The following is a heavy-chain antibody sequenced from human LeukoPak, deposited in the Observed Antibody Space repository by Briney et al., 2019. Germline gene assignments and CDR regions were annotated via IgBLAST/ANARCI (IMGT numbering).Heavy chain of an antibody. CDR1: GFTVSSNY. D-gene: IGHD1-14*01. CDR3: ASATDPYLFDY. V-gene: IGHV3-53*01. CDR2: IYSGGST. J-gene: IGHJ4*02. Sequence: PGGSLRLSCAASGFTVSSNYMSWVRQAPGKGLEWVSVIYSGGSTYYADSVKGRFTISRDNSKNTLYLQTNSLRAEDTAVYYCASATDPYLFDYWGQGTLVTVSS.